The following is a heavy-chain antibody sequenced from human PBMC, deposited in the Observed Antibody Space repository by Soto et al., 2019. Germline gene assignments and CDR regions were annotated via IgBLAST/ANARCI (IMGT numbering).Heavy chain of an antibody. Sequence: QVQLQESGPGLVKPSQTLSLTCTVSGGSISSGDYYWSWIRQPPGKGLEWIGYIYYSGSTYYNPSLKSRVTISVDTSKNQFSLKLSSVTAADTAVYYCAVGGGDYDGSATLDYWGQGTLVTVSS. V-gene: IGHV4-30-4*01. CDR3: AVGGGDYDGSATLDY. J-gene: IGHJ4*02. CDR2: IYYSGST. CDR1: GGSISSGDYY. D-gene: IGHD3-10*01.